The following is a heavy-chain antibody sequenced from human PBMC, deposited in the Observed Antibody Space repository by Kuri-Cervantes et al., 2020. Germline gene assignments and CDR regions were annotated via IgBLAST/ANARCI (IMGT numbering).Heavy chain of an antibody. V-gene: IGHV2-5*02. J-gene: IGHJ3*02. Sequence: SGPTLVKPTQTLTXXCTFSGFSLSTSGVGVGWIRQPPGKALEWLALIYWDDDKRYSPSLKSRLTITKDTSKNQVVLTMTNMDPVDTATYYCAHGQAVXXIGAFDIWGQGTMVTVSS. CDR3: AHGQAVXXIGAFDI. CDR2: IYWDDDK. D-gene: IGHD3-10*01. CDR1: GFSLSTSGVG.